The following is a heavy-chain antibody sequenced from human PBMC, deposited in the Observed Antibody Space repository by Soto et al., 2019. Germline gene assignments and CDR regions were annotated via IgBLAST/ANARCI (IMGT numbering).Heavy chain of an antibody. CDR3: ARDKEYDFWSGYQTYYFDY. D-gene: IGHD3-3*01. CDR1: GFTFSSYS. CDR2: ISSSSSYI. J-gene: IGHJ4*02. Sequence: PGGSLRLSCAASGFTFSSYSMNWVRQAPGKGLEWVSSISSSSSYIYYADSVKGRFTISRDNAKNSLYLQMNSLRAEDTAVYYCARDKEYDFWSGYQTYYFDYWGQGTLVTVSS. V-gene: IGHV3-21*01.